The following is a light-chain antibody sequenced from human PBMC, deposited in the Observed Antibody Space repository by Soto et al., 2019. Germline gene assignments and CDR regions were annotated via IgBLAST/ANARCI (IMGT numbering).Light chain of an antibody. CDR1: HSVTNN. V-gene: IGKV3-15*01. CDR3: QQYNNWPRT. CDR2: GAY. J-gene: IGKJ1*01. Sequence: ETVMTQSPATLSVSPGETATLSCRASHSVTNNLAWYQHRPGQAPRLLMYGAYTRASGIPARFSGSGSGTEFTLTITSLQSEDFAICYCQQYNNWPRTFGQGTRVEFK.